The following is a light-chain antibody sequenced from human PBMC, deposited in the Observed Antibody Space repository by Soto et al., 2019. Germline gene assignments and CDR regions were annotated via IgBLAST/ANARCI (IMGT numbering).Light chain of an antibody. CDR3: SSSSRGNNYV. J-gene: IGLJ1*01. Sequence: QSALTQPPSASGSPGQSVTIPCTGTNSDVGGYNYVSWYQQYPGKAPKLIIYEVTRRPSGVPDRFSGSKSGNTASLTVSGLQAADEADYYCSSSSRGNNYVFGAGTKLTVL. CDR1: NSDVGGYNY. V-gene: IGLV2-8*01. CDR2: EVT.